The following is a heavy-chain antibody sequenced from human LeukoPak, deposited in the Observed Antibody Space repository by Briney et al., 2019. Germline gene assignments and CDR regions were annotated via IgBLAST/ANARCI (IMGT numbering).Heavy chain of an antibody. CDR3: AKSRAGAYGGMDV. D-gene: IGHD3-10*01. J-gene: IGHJ6*02. CDR2: TYPGNPDT. CDR1: GYDFSTHW. V-gene: IGHV5-51*01. Sequence: GKSLKISCKGSGYDFSTHWIAWVRQMPGKGLEWMGITYPGNPDTRYSPSFQGQVTISADKSINTAYLQWSSLEASDTAMYYCAKSRAGAYGGMDVWGQGTTVTVSS.